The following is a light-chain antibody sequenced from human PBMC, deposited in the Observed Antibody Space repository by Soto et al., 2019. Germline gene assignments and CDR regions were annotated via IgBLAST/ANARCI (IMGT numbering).Light chain of an antibody. CDR3: QQYYTTPWT. J-gene: IGKJ1*01. CDR1: QSVLYSSNNKSY. CDR2: WAS. Sequence: DIVMTQSPDSLAFSLGERATINCKSSQSVLYSSNNKSYLAWYQQKPGQPPKALIYWASTRESGVPDRFSGSGSGTDFTLTISSLQAEDVAVYYCQQYYTTPWTFGQGTKVDIK. V-gene: IGKV4-1*01.